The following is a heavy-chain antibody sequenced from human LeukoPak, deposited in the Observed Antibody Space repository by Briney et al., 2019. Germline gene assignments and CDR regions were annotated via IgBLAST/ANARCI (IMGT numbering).Heavy chain of an antibody. Sequence: GESLKISFKGSGYSFTSYWIGWVRQMPGKGLEWMGIICPGDSDTRYSPSFQGQVTISADKSISTAYLQWSSLKASDTAMYYCARWKASPRHIAGGGFDYWGQGTLVTVSS. CDR1: GYSFTSYW. V-gene: IGHV5-51*01. CDR3: ARWKASPRHIAGGGFDY. D-gene: IGHD6-13*01. J-gene: IGHJ4*02. CDR2: ICPGDSDT.